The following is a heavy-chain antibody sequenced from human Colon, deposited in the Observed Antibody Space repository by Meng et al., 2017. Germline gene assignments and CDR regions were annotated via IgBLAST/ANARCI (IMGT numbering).Heavy chain of an antibody. CDR3: ANAPNLATALDS. CDR1: GFDWNSYA. V-gene: IGHV3-23*01. J-gene: IGHJ4*02. CDR2: ISGSGGVR. Sequence: SSAGAGFDWNSYARSWVRQVPGKGMEWVASISGSGGVRYYADSVKGRFTISRDNSKDTLYLQLNNLRAADTAIYYCANAPNLATALDSWGQGTLVTVSS. D-gene: IGHD2-21*02.